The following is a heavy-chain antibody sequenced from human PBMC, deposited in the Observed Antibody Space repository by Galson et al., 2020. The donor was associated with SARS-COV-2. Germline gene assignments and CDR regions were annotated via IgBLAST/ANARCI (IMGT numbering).Heavy chain of an antibody. CDR3: ANISPVGIAAAGTRYFDY. CDR1: GFTFSSYA. J-gene: IGHJ4*02. Sequence: GESLKISCAASGFTFSSYAMSWVRQAPGKGLEWVSAISGSGGSTYYADSVKGRFTISRDNSKNTLYLQMNSLRAEDTAVYYCANISPVGIAAAGTRYFDYWGQGTLVTVSS. D-gene: IGHD6-13*01. CDR2: ISGSGGST. V-gene: IGHV3-23*01.